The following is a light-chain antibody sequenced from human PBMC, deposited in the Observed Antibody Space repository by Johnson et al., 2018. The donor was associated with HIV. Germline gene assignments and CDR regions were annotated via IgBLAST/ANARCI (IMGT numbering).Light chain of an antibody. J-gene: IGLJ1*01. CDR1: SSNIGNNY. CDR3: GTWDSSLSAGV. CDR2: DNN. Sequence: QSVLTQSPSVSAAPGQKVTISCSGSSSNIGNNYVSWYQQLPGTASKLLIYDNNKRPSGIPDRFSGSKSGTSATLGITGLQTGDEADYYCGTWDSSLSAGVFGAGTKVTVL. V-gene: IGLV1-51*01.